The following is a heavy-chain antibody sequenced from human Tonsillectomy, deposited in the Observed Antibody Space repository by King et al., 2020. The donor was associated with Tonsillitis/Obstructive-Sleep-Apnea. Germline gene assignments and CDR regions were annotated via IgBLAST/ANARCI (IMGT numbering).Heavy chain of an antibody. CDR1: GFTFSSYG. CDR3: VRVDGSCSSTSCPDY. CDR2: ISYDGSNK. J-gene: IGHJ4*02. Sequence: VQLVESGGGVVQPGRSLRLSCAASGFTFSSYGMHWVRQAPGKGLEWVAVISYDGSNKYYADSVKGRFTISRDNSKNTLYLQMNSLRAEDTAVYYCVRVDGSCSSTSCPDYWGQGTLVTVSS. V-gene: IGHV3-30*03. D-gene: IGHD2-2*01.